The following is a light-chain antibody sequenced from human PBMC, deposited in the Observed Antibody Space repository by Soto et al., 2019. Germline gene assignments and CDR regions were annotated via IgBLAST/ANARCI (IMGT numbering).Light chain of an antibody. CDR3: QSYNDWPFT. V-gene: IGKV3-15*01. Sequence: EIVMTQSPATLSVSPGERVTLSCRASESLSTYLAWYQQKPGQAPRLLIYGASTKATGIPARFSGSASATDFTLTISRLQSEDFAVYYCQSYNDWPFTFGQGTKLEI. CDR1: ESLSTY. CDR2: GAS. J-gene: IGKJ2*01.